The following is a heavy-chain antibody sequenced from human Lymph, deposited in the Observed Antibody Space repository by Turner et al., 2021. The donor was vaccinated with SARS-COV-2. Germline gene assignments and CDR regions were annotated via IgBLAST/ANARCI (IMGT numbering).Heavy chain of an antibody. D-gene: IGHD3-3*01. V-gene: IGHV4-39*01. CDR3: ARHFTIFGVAGSWFDP. J-gene: IGHJ5*02. CDR1: GGSISSSSDY. CDR2: IYYSGST. Sequence: QLQLQESGPGLVKPSETLSLTCTGSGGSISSSSDYWGWIRQPPGKGLEWIGSIYYSGSTDYNPSLKSRVTIFVDTSKNQFSLKLSSVTAADTAVYYCARHFTIFGVAGSWFDPWGQGTLVTVSS.